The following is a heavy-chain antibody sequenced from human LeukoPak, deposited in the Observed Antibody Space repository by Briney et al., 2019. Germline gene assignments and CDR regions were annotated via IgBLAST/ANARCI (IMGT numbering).Heavy chain of an antibody. CDR3: ACRDLHSTSSGP. CDR2: IYPGYYRI. V-gene: IGHV5-51*01. D-gene: IGHD2/OR15-2a*01. J-gene: IGHJ5*02. CDR1: GYIFTDYW. Sequence: GESLKIFCEGAGYIFTDYWIGWVRQEAGKDLELMRVIYPGYYRISYNPSFQGQGTISTNKSINTAYLQWNSLKASDTAIYYYACRDLHSTSSGPWGQGTLVTVSS.